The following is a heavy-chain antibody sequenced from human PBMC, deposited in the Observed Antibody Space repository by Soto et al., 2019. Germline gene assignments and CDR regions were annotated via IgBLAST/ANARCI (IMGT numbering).Heavy chain of an antibody. CDR2: ISYSGNT. CDR1: GGSIISVY. D-gene: IGHD1-26*01. Sequence: SETLSLTCTVSGGSIISVYWSWIRQPPGKGLEWIGYISYSGNTNYNPSLKSRVTMSVDTPKNQFSLRLSSVTTADTAVYYCARGGELRIFDYWGQGNLVTGSS. J-gene: IGHJ4*02. CDR3: ARGGELRIFDY. V-gene: IGHV4-59*01.